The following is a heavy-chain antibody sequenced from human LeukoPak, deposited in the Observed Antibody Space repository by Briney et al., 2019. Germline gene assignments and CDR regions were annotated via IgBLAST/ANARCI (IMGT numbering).Heavy chain of an antibody. CDR2: ISYDGSNK. CDR1: GFTFSSYA. CDR3: VAGADYYGSGGLNAY. D-gene: IGHD3-10*01. V-gene: IGHV3-30*04. J-gene: IGHJ4*02. Sequence: GGSLRLSCAASGFTFSSYAMHWVRQAPGKGLEWVAVISYDGSNKYYADSVKGRFTISRDNSKNTLYLQMNSLRAEDTAVYYCVAGADYYGSGGLNAYWGQGTLVTVSS.